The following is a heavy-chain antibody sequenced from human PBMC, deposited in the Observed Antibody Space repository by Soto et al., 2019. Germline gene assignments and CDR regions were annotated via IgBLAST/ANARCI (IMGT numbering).Heavy chain of an antibody. CDR1: GFSFSSYS. Sequence: GGSLRLSCAASGFSFSSYSMNWVRQAPGKGLEWVSSISSSSSYIYYADSVKGRFTISRDNAKNSPYLQMNSLRAEDTAVYYCASGGSSLTFDSWGQGTLVTVS. D-gene: IGHD6-6*01. CDR3: ASGGSSLTFDS. CDR2: ISSSSSYI. V-gene: IGHV3-21*01. J-gene: IGHJ4*02.